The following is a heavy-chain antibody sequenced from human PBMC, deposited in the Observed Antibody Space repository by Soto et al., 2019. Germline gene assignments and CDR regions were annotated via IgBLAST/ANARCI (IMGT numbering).Heavy chain of an antibody. CDR3: AREIPGVVVPNAVDY. Sequence: GASVKVSCKASGGTFSSYTISWVRQAPGQGLEWMGRIIPILGIANYAQKFQGRVTITADKSTSTAYMELSSLRSEDTAVYYCAREIPGVVVPNAVDYWGQGTLVTVSS. CDR1: GGTFSSYT. J-gene: IGHJ4*02. D-gene: IGHD3-22*01. V-gene: IGHV1-69*04. CDR2: IIPILGIA.